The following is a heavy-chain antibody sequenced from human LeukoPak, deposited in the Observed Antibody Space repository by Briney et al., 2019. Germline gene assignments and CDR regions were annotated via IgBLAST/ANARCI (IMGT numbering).Heavy chain of an antibody. V-gene: IGHV3-72*01. Sequence: GGSLRLSCAASGFTFSDHYMHWVRQAPGKGLEWVALIKNKPNMYTTESAASVKGRFHISRDDSKNSLYLQMNSLQTEDTAVYYCARGGCSSTSCLDYWGQGTLVTVSS. D-gene: IGHD2-2*01. J-gene: IGHJ4*02. CDR3: ARGGCSSTSCLDY. CDR2: IKNKPNMYTT. CDR1: GFTFSDHY.